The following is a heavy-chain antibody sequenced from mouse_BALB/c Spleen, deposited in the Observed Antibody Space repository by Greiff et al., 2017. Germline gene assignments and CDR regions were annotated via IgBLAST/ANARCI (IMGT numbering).Heavy chain of an antibody. D-gene: IGHD2-1*01. Sequence: EVQLQQSGPGLVKPSQSLSLTCSVTGYSITSGYYWNWIRQFPGNKLEWMGYISYDGSNNYNPSLKNRISITRDTSKNQFFLKLNSVTTEDTATYYCAREHYGNFFAYWGQGTLVTVSA. CDR3: AREHYGNFFAY. J-gene: IGHJ3*01. V-gene: IGHV3-6*02. CDR2: ISYDGSN. CDR1: GYSITSGYY.